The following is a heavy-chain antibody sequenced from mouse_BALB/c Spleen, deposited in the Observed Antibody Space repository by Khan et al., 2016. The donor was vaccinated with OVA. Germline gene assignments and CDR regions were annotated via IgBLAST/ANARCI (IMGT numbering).Heavy chain of an antibody. V-gene: IGHV2-3*01. D-gene: IGHD1-1*01. CDR2: IWGDGST. CDR3: AKFTTDYYSMDY. J-gene: IGHJ4*01. Sequence: VKLLESGPGLVAPSQSLSITCTVSGFSLNSYGVNWVRQPPGKGLEWLGVIWGDGSTNYHSALKSRLIISKDDSTSQVFLKLNSLQTDDTATYYCAKFTTDYYSMDYWGQGTSVTVSS. CDR1: GFSLNSYG.